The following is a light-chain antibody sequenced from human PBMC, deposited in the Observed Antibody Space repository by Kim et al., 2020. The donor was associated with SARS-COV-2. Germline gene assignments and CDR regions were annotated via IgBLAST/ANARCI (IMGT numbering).Light chain of an antibody. CDR3: QAWDSSTAVV. J-gene: IGLJ2*01. CDR1: KLGDKY. CDR2: QDS. V-gene: IGLV3-1*01. Sequence: SPGQTARITCSGDKLGDKYACWYQQKPGQSPVLVIYQDSKRPSGIPERFSGSNSGNTATLTISGTQAMDEADYYCQAWDSSTAVVFGGGTQLTVL.